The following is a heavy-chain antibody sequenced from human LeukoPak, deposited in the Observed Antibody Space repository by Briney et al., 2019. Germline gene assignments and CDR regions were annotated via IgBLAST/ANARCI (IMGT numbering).Heavy chain of an antibody. Sequence: SETLSLTCTVSGGSISSYYWGWIRQPPGKGLEWIGYIYYSGSTNYNPSLKSRVTISVDTSKNQFSLKLSSVTAADTAVYYCARAIYEGFLEWLPVGAYYYYYYMDVWGKGTTVTVSS. J-gene: IGHJ6*03. CDR3: ARAIYEGFLEWLPVGAYYYYYYMDV. D-gene: IGHD3-3*01. CDR2: IYYSGST. CDR1: GGSISSYY. V-gene: IGHV4-59*01.